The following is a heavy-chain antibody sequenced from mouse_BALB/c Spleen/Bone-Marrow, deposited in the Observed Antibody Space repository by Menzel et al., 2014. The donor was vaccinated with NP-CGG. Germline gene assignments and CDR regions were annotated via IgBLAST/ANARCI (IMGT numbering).Heavy chain of an antibody. CDR2: ISSGSSSI. J-gene: IGHJ2*01. CDR3: GRGDY. CDR1: GFTFSRFG. Sequence: EVKLMGSGGGLVQPGGSRKLSCAASGFTFSRFGMHWVRQAPEKGLEWVAFISSGSSSIYYTDTVKGRFTISRDNPKNTLFLQKTSLRSEDTAMYYCGRGDYWGQGTTLTVSS. V-gene: IGHV5-17*02.